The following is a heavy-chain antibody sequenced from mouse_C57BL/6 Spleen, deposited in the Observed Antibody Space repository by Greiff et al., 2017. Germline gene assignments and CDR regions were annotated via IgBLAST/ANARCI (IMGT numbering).Heavy chain of an antibody. D-gene: IGHD1-1*01. Sequence: QVQLQQPGAELVKPGASVKMSCKASGYTFTSYWMTWVKQRPGQGLEWIGDIYPGSGSTNYNEKFKSKATLTVDTSSSTAYMQLSSLTSEDSAVYYCARYYGSSNWYFEVWGTGTTVTVSS. CDR1: GYTFTSYW. J-gene: IGHJ1*03. V-gene: IGHV1-55*01. CDR3: ARYYGSSNWYFEV. CDR2: IYPGSGST.